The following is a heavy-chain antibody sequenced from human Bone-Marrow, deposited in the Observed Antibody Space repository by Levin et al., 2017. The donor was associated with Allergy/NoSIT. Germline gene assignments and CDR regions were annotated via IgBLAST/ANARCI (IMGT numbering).Heavy chain of an antibody. CDR3: ARDSTKPIRTVCSSTSCYTRYYYYGMDV. CDR2: ISSSGSTI. Sequence: LSLTCAASGFPFSSYEMNWVRQAPGKGLEWVSYISSSGSTIYYADSVKGRFTISRDNAKNSLYLQMNSLRAEDTAVYYCARDSTKPIRTVCSSTSCYTRYYYYGMDVWGQGTTVTVSS. D-gene: IGHD2-2*02. CDR1: GFPFSSYE. V-gene: IGHV3-48*03. J-gene: IGHJ6*02.